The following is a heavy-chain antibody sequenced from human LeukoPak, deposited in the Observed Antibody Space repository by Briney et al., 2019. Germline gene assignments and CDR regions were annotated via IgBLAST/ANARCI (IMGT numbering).Heavy chain of an antibody. CDR3: ARAADGSSGRFDY. V-gene: IGHV3-66*01. CDR1: VFTLRSNY. Sequence: GWSLTLSCVASVFTLRSNYMSWLRQGPGKGLEWVSVIYRGGSTYYADSVKGRFTISRDNSKNTLYLQMNSLSTEDTAVYYCARAADGSSGRFDYWGQGTLVTVSS. CDR2: IYRGGST. D-gene: IGHD6-19*01. J-gene: IGHJ4*02.